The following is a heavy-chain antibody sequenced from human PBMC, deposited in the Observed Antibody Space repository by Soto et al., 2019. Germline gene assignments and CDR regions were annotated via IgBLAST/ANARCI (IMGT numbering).Heavy chain of an antibody. D-gene: IGHD6-13*01. CDR3: ATLDPYSSSWFFRGPRGHFDY. J-gene: IGHJ4*02. V-gene: IGHV3-23*01. Sequence: GGSLRLSCAASGFTFSSYAMSWVRQAPGKGLEWVSAISGSGGSTYYADSVKGRFTISRDNSKNTLYLQMNSLRAEDTAVYYCATLDPYSSSWFFRGPRGHFDYWGQGTLVTVSS. CDR1: GFTFSSYA. CDR2: ISGSGGST.